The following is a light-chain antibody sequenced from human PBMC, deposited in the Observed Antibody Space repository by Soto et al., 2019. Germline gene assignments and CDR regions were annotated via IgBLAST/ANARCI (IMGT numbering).Light chain of an antibody. Sequence: EIVLTQSPGTLSLSPGERATLSCRASQSVSSTYLAWYQQTPGQAPRLLIYGTSSRATGIPDRFSGSGSGTDFTLTISRLEPEDFAVYHCQLFGSSPLYTFGQGTKVEIK. V-gene: IGKV3-20*01. CDR1: QSVSSTY. CDR2: GTS. CDR3: QLFGSSPLYT. J-gene: IGKJ2*01.